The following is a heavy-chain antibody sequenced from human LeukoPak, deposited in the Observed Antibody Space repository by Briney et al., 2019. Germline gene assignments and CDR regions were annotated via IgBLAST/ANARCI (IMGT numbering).Heavy chain of an antibody. Sequence: GGSLRLSCAASGFTFSSYAMHWVRQAPGKGLEYVSAISSNGGSTYYANSVKGRFTISRDNSKNTLYLQMGSLRAEDMAVYYCARDGNTMVRGVIIPSWFDPWGQGTLVTVSS. V-gene: IGHV3-64*01. J-gene: IGHJ5*02. CDR1: GFTFSSYA. D-gene: IGHD3-10*01. CDR3: ARDGNTMVRGVIIPSWFDP. CDR2: ISSNGGST.